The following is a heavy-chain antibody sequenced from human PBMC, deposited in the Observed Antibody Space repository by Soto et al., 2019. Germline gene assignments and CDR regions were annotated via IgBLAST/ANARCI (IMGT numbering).Heavy chain of an antibody. J-gene: IGHJ4*02. V-gene: IGHV3-53*02. CDR3: ASVRKESDYSTNFDV. CDR2: IYSGGST. Sequence: EVQLVETGGGLIQPGGSLRLSCAASGFTVSSNYMSWVRQAPGKGLEWVSVIYSGGSTYYADSVKGRFTISRDNSKNTQYLHMNSLRAEDTAVYYCASVRKESDYSTNFDVWGKGTLVTVSA. CDR1: GFTVSSNY. D-gene: IGHD4-17*01.